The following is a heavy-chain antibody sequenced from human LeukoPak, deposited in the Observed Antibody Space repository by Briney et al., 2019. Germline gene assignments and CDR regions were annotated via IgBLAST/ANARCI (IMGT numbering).Heavy chain of an antibody. CDR2: IYKGGTP. J-gene: IGHJ4*02. D-gene: IGHD1-1*01. CDR3: ARGMNWNDLSLDS. CDR1: GFIGGSEY. V-gene: IGHV3-53*01. Sequence: PGGSLRLSCSGSGFIGGSEYMTWVRQAPGKGLEYVSVIYKGGTPEYADSVRGRFTISRDNSKNTLYLQMDSLRADDTAVYYCARGMNWNDLSLDSWGRGTLVTVS.